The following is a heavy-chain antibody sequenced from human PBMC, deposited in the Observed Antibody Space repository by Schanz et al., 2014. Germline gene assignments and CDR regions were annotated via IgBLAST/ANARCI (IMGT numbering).Heavy chain of an antibody. Sequence: QLQLQESGPGLVKPSETLSLICSVSGGSINSNSYYWGWIRQPPGKGLEWIGNVFYTGTTYTNPSLRGRPTLPVDTSNNQFSLKLPSVTAADTAVYFCARHGPLAGIPLDYWGQGTLVTVSS. J-gene: IGHJ4*02. CDR3: ARHGPLAGIPLDY. V-gene: IGHV4-39*01. CDR1: GGSINSNSYY. D-gene: IGHD6-19*01. CDR2: VFYTGTT.